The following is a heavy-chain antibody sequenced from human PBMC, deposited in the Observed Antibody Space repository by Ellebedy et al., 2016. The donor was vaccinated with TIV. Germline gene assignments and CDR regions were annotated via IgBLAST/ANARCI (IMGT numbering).Heavy chain of an antibody. CDR3: ARDRGTRYYFDD. CDR1: GYTFITYD. D-gene: IGHD2-2*01. V-gene: IGHV1-18*01. J-gene: IGHJ4*02. Sequence: ASVKVSCXVSGYTFITYDITWVRQAPGQGLEWMGWISANNGNTNYAQSLQGRVTMTTDASTRTAYMELRSLRSDDTAVYYCARDRGTRYYFDDWGQGTLVTVSS. CDR2: ISANNGNT.